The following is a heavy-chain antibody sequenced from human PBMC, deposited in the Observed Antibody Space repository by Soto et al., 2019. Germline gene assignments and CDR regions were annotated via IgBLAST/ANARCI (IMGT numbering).Heavy chain of an antibody. Sequence: QVQLVESGGGVVQPGRSLRLSCAASGFTFSSYGMHWVGQAPGKGLEWVAVISYDGSNKYYADSVKGRFTISRDNSKNTLYLQMNSLRAEDTAVYYCATDSSGYPFSYWGQGTLVTVSS. CDR2: ISYDGSNK. CDR3: ATDSSGYPFSY. V-gene: IGHV3-30*03. CDR1: GFTFSSYG. D-gene: IGHD3-22*01. J-gene: IGHJ4*02.